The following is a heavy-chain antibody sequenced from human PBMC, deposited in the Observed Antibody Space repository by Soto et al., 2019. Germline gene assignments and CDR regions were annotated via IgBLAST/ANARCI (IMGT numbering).Heavy chain of an antibody. V-gene: IGHV5-51*01. Sequence: GASVKISCKGSGYIFTMYRIGWVRQMPGKGLEWMGIIYPGDSETRYSPSFQGQVTISVDKSISTTYLQWGSLKASDTATYYCVRHGSVEYGDYTYVYGMDVWGQGTTVTVSS. CDR1: GYIFTMYR. CDR3: VRHGSVEYGDYTYVYGMDV. D-gene: IGHD4-17*01. J-gene: IGHJ6*02. CDR2: IYPGDSET.